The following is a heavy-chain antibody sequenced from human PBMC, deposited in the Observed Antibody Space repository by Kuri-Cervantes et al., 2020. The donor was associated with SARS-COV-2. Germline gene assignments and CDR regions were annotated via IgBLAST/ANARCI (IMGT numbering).Heavy chain of an antibody. CDR2: IIPIFGTA. Sequence: SVKVSCKASGYTFTGYYMHWVRQAPGQGLEWMGGIIPIFGTANYAQKFQGRVTITADKSTSTAYMELSSLRSEDTAVYYCAREGAGTLYTSRYYGMDVWGQGTTVTVSS. CDR3: AREGAGTLYTSRYYGMDV. V-gene: IGHV1-69*06. CDR1: GYTFTGYY. D-gene: IGHD3-10*01. J-gene: IGHJ6*02.